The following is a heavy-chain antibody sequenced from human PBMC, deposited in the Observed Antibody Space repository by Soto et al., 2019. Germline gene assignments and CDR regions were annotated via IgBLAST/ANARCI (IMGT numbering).Heavy chain of an antibody. CDR3: ARSDGYSSSWIDY. D-gene: IGHD6-13*01. J-gene: IGHJ4*02. CDR1: GFTFSSYA. CDR2: ISYDGSNK. Sequence: QVQLVESGGGVVQPGRSLRLSCAASGFTFSSYAMHWVRQAPGKGLEWVAVISYDGSNKYYADSVKGRFTISRDNSKNTLYLQMNSLRAEDTAVYYCARSDGYSSSWIDYWGQGTLVTVSS. V-gene: IGHV3-30-3*01.